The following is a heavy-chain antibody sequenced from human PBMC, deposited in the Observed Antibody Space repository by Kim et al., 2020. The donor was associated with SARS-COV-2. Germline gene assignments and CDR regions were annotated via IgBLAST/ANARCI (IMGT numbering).Heavy chain of an antibody. J-gene: IGHJ4*02. CDR1: GYTFTSYG. CDR2: ISAYNGNT. V-gene: IGHV1-18*01. CDR3: ARDHVDTAMVTLRVLSP. D-gene: IGHD5-18*01. Sequence: ASVKVSCKASGYTFTSYGISWVRQAPGQGLEWMGWISAYNGNTNYAQKLQGRVTMTTDTSTSTAYMELRSLRSDDTAVYYCARDHVDTAMVTLRVLSPWGQGTLVTVSS.